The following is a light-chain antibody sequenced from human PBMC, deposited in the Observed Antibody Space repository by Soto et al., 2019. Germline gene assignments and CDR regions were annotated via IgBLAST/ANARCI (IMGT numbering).Light chain of an antibody. CDR1: QSVSTY. CDR2: DAS. V-gene: IGKV3-11*01. J-gene: IGKJ4*01. CDR3: QQRINWPLT. Sequence: EIVLTQSPATLSLSPGERATPSCRASQSVSTYLAWYQQKPGQAPRLLIYDASTRATGIPARFSGSGSGTDFTLTISSLEPEDFAVYYCQQRINWPLTFGGGTKVEIK.